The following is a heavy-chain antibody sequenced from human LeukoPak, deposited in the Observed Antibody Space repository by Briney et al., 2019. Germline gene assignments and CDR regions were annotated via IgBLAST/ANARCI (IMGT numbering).Heavy chain of an antibody. CDR2: ISGSGGST. D-gene: IGHD3-16*02. CDR3: AKDLQGHYDYVWGSYRLFDY. Sequence: PGGSLRLSCAASGFTFSSYAMSWVRQAPGKGLEWVSAISGSGGSTYYADSVKGRFTILRDNSNNPLYLQMNSLRAEDTAVYYCAKDLQGHYDYVWGSYRLFDYWGQGTLVTFSS. J-gene: IGHJ4*02. CDR1: GFTFSSYA. V-gene: IGHV3-23*01.